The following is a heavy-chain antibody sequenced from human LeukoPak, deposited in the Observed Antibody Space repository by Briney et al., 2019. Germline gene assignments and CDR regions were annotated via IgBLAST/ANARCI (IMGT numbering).Heavy chain of an antibody. CDR1: GGSFSGYY. D-gene: IGHD2-2*01. V-gene: IGHV4-34*01. CDR3: ARGRRGTSCYDY. Sequence: SETLSLTCAVYGGSFSGYYWSWIRQPPGKGLEWIGEINHSGSTNYNPSLESRVTISVDTSKNQFSLKLSSVTAADTAVYYCARGRRGTSCYDYWGQGTLVTVSS. J-gene: IGHJ4*02. CDR2: INHSGST.